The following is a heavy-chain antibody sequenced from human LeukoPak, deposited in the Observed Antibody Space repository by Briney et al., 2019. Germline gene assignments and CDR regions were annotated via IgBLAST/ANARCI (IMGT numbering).Heavy chain of an antibody. CDR1: GGSISSSSYY. Sequence: SETLSLTCTVSGGSISSSSYYWGWIRQPPGKGLEWIGSIYYSGSTYYNPSLKSRVTISVDTSKNQFSLKLSSVTAADTAVYYCARGAPVRAGTTKRWADSDYWGQGTLVTVSS. V-gene: IGHV4-39*07. D-gene: IGHD1-7*01. CDR2: IYYSGST. CDR3: ARGAPVRAGTTKRWADSDY. J-gene: IGHJ4*02.